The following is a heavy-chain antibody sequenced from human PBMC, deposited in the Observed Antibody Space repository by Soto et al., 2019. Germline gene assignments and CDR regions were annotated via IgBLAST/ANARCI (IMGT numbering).Heavy chain of an antibody. Sequence: EVQLVESGGGLVQPGRSLRLSCAASGFTFDDYAMHWVRQAPGKGLEWVSGIRWNSGSIGYADSVKGRFTISRDNAKNSLYLQMNSLRAEDTALYYCAKDLAAAAPWYFDYWGQGTLVTVSS. CDR1: GFTFDDYA. D-gene: IGHD6-13*01. CDR3: AKDLAAAAPWYFDY. CDR2: IRWNSGSI. V-gene: IGHV3-9*01. J-gene: IGHJ4*02.